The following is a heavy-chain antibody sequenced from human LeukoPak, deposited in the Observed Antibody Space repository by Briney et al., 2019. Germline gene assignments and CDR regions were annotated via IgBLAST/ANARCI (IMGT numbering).Heavy chain of an antibody. D-gene: IGHD1-26*01. J-gene: IGHJ4*02. CDR3: ARDLWVGATFGEMSSGY. CDR1: GYTFTSYG. Sequence: ASVKVSCKASGYTFTSYGISWVRQAPGQGLEWMGWISAYNGNTNYAQKLQGRVTMTTDTSTSTAYMELRSLRSDDTAVYYCARDLWVGATFGEMSSGYWGQGTLVTVSS. V-gene: IGHV1-18*01. CDR2: ISAYNGNT.